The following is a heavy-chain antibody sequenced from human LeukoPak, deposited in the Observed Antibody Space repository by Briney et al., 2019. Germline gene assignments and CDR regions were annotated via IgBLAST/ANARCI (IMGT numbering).Heavy chain of an antibody. CDR2: IYYSGST. CDR1: GGSISSYY. CDR3: ARDEYSSSGRFDY. J-gene: IGHJ4*02. V-gene: IGHV4-59*01. Sequence: SETLSLTCTVSGGSISSYYWSWIRQPPGKGLEWIAYIYYSGSTNYNPSLKSRVTISVDTSKNQFSLKLSSVTAADTAVYYCARDEYSSSGRFDYWGQGTLVTVSS. D-gene: IGHD6-6*01.